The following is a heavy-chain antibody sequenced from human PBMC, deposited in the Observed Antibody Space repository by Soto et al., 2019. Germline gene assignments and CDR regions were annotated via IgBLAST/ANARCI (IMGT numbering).Heavy chain of an antibody. D-gene: IGHD1-26*01. CDR2: ISYDGSNT. Sequence: QVQLVESGGGVVQPGRSLRLSCVASGFTFSSYGMHWVRQAPGKGLEWVAIISYDGSNTYYADSVKGQFTISRDNSKNTQYLQMNSLRAEDTSVYYCAKEGGLSGSYYISSSYYFDYWGQGTLVTVSS. V-gene: IGHV3-30*18. CDR3: AKEGGLSGSYYISSSYYFDY. CDR1: GFTFSSYG. J-gene: IGHJ4*02.